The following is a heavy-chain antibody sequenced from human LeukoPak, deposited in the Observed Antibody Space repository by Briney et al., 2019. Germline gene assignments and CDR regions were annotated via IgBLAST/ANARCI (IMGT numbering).Heavy chain of an antibody. J-gene: IGHJ4*02. Sequence: SETLSLTCTVSGGSISSGGYYWSWIRQHPGKGLEWIGYIYYSGSTNYNPSLKSRVTISVDTSKNQFSLKLSSVTAADTAVYYCARATRIRGVDYWGQGTLVTVSS. CDR3: ARATRIRGVDY. CDR1: GGSISSGGYY. D-gene: IGHD2-15*01. V-gene: IGHV4-61*08. CDR2: IYYSGST.